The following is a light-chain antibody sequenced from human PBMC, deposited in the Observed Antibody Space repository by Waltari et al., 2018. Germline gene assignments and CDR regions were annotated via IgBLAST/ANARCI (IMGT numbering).Light chain of an antibody. CDR1: QSVETF. J-gene: IGKJ3*01. Sequence: EVVLTQSPATLSLSPGERATLSCRASQSVETFIAWYQQKPGQAPRLLIYEASNRASGIPVRFSGSGSGTDFTLTISSLEPEDFAIYSCQQRSSWPLT. V-gene: IGKV3-11*01. CDR2: EAS. CDR3: QQRSSWPLT.